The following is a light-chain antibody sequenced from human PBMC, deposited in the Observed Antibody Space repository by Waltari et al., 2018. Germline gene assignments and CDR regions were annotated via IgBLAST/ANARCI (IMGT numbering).Light chain of an antibody. CDR1: NIVSKK. CDR2: DDS. CDR3: QVWDSTSGVV. J-gene: IGLJ2*01. Sequence: SYVLTQPPSVSVAPGQTARITCGGNNIVSKKVNWYQQKPGQAPVLVVYDDSDRPSGIPERLSGSNSGNTATLTISRVEAGDEADYYCQVWDSTSGVVFGGGTKLTVL. V-gene: IGLV3-21*02.